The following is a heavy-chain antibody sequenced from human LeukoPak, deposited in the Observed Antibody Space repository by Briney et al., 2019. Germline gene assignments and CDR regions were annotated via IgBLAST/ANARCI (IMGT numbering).Heavy chain of an antibody. CDR3: ARDLGYSRDY. J-gene: IGHJ4*02. D-gene: IGHD4-11*01. CDR1: GFTFSSYS. V-gene: IGHV3-21*01. CDR2: ISSSSSYI. Sequence: GGSLRLSCAASGFTFSSYSMNWVRQAPGKGLEWVSSISSSSSYIYYADSVEGRFTISRDNAKNSLYLQMNTLRAEDTAVYYCARDLGYSRDYWGQGTLVTVSS.